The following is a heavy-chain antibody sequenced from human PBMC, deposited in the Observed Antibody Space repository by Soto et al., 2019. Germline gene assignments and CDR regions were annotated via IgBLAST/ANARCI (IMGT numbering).Heavy chain of an antibody. CDR3: ARTTFYDIFTAYYSLFDY. Sequence: QVQLQEWGPGLVKPSQTLTLTCTVSGGSISSGSFYWSWIRQHPGKGLEWIGHISDSGSSYYNPSLESRVTISVDTSKNQFSLKLSAVTAADTAVYFCARTTFYDIFTAYYSLFDYWGQGTLVTVSS. J-gene: IGHJ4*02. D-gene: IGHD3-9*01. V-gene: IGHV4-31*03. CDR2: ISDSGSS. CDR1: GGSISSGSFY.